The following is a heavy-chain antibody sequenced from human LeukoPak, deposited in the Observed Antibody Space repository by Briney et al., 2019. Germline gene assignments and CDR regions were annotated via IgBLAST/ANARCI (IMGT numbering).Heavy chain of an antibody. D-gene: IGHD2-2*03. CDR1: GFTVSSNY. V-gene: IGHV3-53*01. Sequence: GGSLRLSCAASGFTVSSNYMSWVRQAPGKGLEWVSGIGGSGTRTYYADSVKGRFTISRDNSKNTLYLQMNSLRDEDTAVYYCAKDSHWILFDDWGQGTLVTVSS. CDR3: AKDSHWILFDD. J-gene: IGHJ4*02. CDR2: IGGSGTRT.